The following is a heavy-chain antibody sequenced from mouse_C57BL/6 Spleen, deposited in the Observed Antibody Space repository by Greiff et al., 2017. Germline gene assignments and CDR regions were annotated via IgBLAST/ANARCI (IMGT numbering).Heavy chain of an antibody. CDR1: GFTFSDYG. J-gene: IGHJ3*01. D-gene: IGHD3-3*01. V-gene: IGHV5-17*01. CDR2: ISSGSSTI. CDR3: ARGDEGFAY. Sequence: EVMLVESGGGLVKPGGSLKLSCAASGFTFSDYGMHWVRQAPEKGLEWVAYISSGSSTIYYADTVKGRFTISRDNAKNTLFLQMTSLRSEDTAMYYCARGDEGFAYWGQGTLVTVSA.